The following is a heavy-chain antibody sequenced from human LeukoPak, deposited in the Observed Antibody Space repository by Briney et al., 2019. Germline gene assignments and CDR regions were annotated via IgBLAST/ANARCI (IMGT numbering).Heavy chain of an antibody. J-gene: IGHJ4*02. D-gene: IGHD3-10*01. Sequence: NPSETLSLTCAVYGGSFSGYYWSWIRQPPGKGLEWIGEINHSGSTNYNPSLKSRVTISVDTSKNQFSLKLSSVTAADTAVYYCARRRWYYGSGSYFDYWGQGTLVTVSS. CDR3: ARRRWYYGSGSYFDY. V-gene: IGHV4-34*01. CDR1: GGSFSGYY. CDR2: INHSGST.